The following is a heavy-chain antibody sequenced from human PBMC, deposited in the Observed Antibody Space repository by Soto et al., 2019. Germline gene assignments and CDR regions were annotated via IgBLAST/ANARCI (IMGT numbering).Heavy chain of an antibody. Sequence: SETRSLTCAVYGVSFSGYYWSWIRQRPGKGLEWIGEINHSGSTNYNPSLKSRVTISVDTSKNQFSLKLSSVTAADTAVYYCARGPYCSSTSCYAAYYYYMDVWGKGTTVTVSS. CDR1: GVSFSGYY. D-gene: IGHD2-2*01. CDR3: ARGPYCSSTSCYAAYYYYMDV. CDR2: INHSGST. V-gene: IGHV4-34*01. J-gene: IGHJ6*03.